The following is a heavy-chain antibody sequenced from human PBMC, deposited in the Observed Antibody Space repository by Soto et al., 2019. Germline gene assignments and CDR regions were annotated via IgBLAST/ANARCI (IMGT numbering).Heavy chain of an antibody. J-gene: IGHJ6*02. V-gene: IGHV4-31*03. CDR3: ARLNGYCISTNCHGYYGMDV. CDR1: GGSISSGGYY. Sequence: SETLSLTCTVSGGSISSGGYYWSWIRQHPGKGLEWIGYIYFSGSTYYNPSLKSRVTISVDTSKNQFSLRLSSVTAADTAVYYCARLNGYCISTNCHGYYGMDVWGQGTTVTVSS. D-gene: IGHD2-2*03. CDR2: IYFSGST.